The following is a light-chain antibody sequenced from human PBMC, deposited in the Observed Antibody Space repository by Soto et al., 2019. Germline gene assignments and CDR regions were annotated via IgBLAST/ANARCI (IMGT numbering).Light chain of an antibody. CDR2: DAS. J-gene: IGKJ1*01. CDR3: QHYNSYGT. CDR1: RSISDW. Sequence: DIQMTQSPSTLSPSVGDRVTITCRASRSISDWLAWYQQKPGKAPELLIFDASTLESGVPSRFSGSGSGAEFTLTISSLQPDDFATYYCQHYNSYGTFGQGTKVDIK. V-gene: IGKV1-5*01.